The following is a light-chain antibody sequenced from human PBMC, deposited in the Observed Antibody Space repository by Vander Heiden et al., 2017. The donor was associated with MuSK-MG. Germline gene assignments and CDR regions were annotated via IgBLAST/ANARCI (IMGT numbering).Light chain of an antibody. CDR2: AAA. J-gene: IGKJ5*01. CDR1: QSISSY. V-gene: IGKV1-39*01. Sequence: DIQMPQSPSSLSASVGDRVTITCRASQSISSYLNWYQQKPGKAPKLLIYAAASLQSGVPSRFSGSGSGTDFTLTISSLQPEDFATYYCHQSDSTQITFGQGTQLEIK. CDR3: HQSDSTQIT.